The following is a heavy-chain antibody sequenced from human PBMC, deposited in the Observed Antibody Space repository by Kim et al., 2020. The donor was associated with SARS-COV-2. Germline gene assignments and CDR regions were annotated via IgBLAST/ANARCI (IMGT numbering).Heavy chain of an antibody. CDR1: GGTFSSYA. Sequence: SVKVSCKASGGTFSSYAISWVRQAPGQGLEWMGGIIPIFGTANYAQKFQGRVTITADESTSTAYMELSSLRSEDTAVYYCARIGDHRWDYDILTGYYRLGWFDPWGQGTLVTVSS. V-gene: IGHV1-69*13. D-gene: IGHD3-9*01. CDR3: ARIGDHRWDYDILTGYYRLGWFDP. J-gene: IGHJ5*02. CDR2: IIPIFGTA.